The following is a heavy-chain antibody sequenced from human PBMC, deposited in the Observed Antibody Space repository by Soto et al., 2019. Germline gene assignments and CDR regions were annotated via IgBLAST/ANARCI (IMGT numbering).Heavy chain of an antibody. CDR3: ARRGCVKGVCYNSYDM. V-gene: IGHV3-33*03. CDR1: GFTFSDFG. Sequence: QAQLVESGGGVVQPGRSLRLSCAVSGFTFSDFGMHWVRQAPGKGLEWGALIWYHGGNEEYADSVKGRFSISRDNSKNTLYRQMDSLRAEDTAVYYCARRGCVKGVCYNSYDMWGQGTMVTVSS. D-gene: IGHD2-8*01. CDR2: IWYHGGNE. J-gene: IGHJ3*02.